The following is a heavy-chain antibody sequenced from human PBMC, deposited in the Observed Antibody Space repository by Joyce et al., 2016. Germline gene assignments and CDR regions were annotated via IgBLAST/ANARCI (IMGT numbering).Heavy chain of an antibody. CDR3: ARHVTDWFDP. V-gene: IGHV5-10-1*03. J-gene: IGHJ5*02. D-gene: IGHD3-10*02. CDR1: GYSFTSHW. Sequence: EVQLVQSGAEVKKPGESLRMSCKGSGYSFTSHWISWVRQMPGKGLEWMGRIDPRDSYTDYSPSFEGHVTISVDKTISAAYLQWSSLRASDTAIYYCARHVTDWFDPWGQGTLVTVSS. CDR2: IDPRDSYT.